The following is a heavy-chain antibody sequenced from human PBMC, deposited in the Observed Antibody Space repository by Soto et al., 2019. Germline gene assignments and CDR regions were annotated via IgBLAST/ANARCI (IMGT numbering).Heavy chain of an antibody. CDR1: GYSFTSYW. V-gene: IGHV5-51*01. CDR2: IYPGDSDT. Sequence: GESLKISCKGSGYSFTSYWIGWVRQMPGKGLGWMGIIYPGDSDTRYSPSFQGQVTISADKSISTAYLQWSSLKASDTAMYYCARHEATGGYSGYDLDYWGQGTLVTVSS. J-gene: IGHJ4*02. CDR3: ARHEATGGYSGYDLDY. D-gene: IGHD5-12*01.